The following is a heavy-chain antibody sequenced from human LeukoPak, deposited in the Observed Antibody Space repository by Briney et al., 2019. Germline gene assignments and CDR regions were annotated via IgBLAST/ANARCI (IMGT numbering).Heavy chain of an antibody. V-gene: IGHV3-23*01. CDR1: GFTFSSYA. J-gene: IGHJ4*02. D-gene: IGHD6-19*01. Sequence: PGGSLRLSCAASGFTFSSYAMSWVRQAPGKGLEWVSAISGSGGSTYYADSVKGRFTISGDNSKNTLYLQMNSLRAEDTAVYYCAKRSVAGTASPYYFDYWGQGTLVTVSS. CDR3: AKRSVAGTASPYYFDY. CDR2: ISGSGGST.